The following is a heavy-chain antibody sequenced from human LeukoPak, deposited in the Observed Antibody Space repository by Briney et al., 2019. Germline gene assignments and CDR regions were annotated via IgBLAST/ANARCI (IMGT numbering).Heavy chain of an antibody. CDR1: GYTFTSYY. Sequence: GASVKVSCKASGYTFTSYYMHWVRQAPGQGLEWMGIINPSGGSTSYAQKFQGRVTMTRDTSTSTVYMELSSLRSEDTAVYYCARAGTEYYDFSWFDPWGQGTLVTVSS. CDR3: ARAGTEYYDFSWFDP. V-gene: IGHV1-46*01. J-gene: IGHJ5*02. D-gene: IGHD3-3*01. CDR2: INPSGGST.